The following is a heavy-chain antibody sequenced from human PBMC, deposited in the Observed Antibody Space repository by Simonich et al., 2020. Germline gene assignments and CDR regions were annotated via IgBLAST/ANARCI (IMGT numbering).Heavy chain of an antibody. J-gene: IGHJ5*02. V-gene: IGHV3-23*01. Sequence: EVQLLESGGGLVQPGGSLSLSCAASGCTFRSYAMSWVRQAPGNGAEWVSAICGRWGSTYYADPVKGRLTISRDNSKNTLYLQMNSLRAEDTAVYYCAKDSSLVGATDWFDPWGQGTLVTVSS. CDR1: GCTFRSYA. CDR3: AKDSSLVGATDWFDP. CDR2: ICGRWGST. D-gene: IGHD1-26*01.